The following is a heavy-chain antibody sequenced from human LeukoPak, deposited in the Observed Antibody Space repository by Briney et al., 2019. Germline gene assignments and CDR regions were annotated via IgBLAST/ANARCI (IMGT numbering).Heavy chain of an antibody. CDR3: ATEGYCTAASCPHGDAFGF. CDR1: GGSISTRDYY. Sequence: SETLSLTCSVSGGSISTRDYYWAWIRQTPGKGLEWIGSVYYSGNTNYNPSLKSRLAISVETSKNQFSLRLNSVTAADTAVYYCATEGYCTAASCPHGDAFGFWGHGTMVTVSS. D-gene: IGHD2-15*01. V-gene: IGHV4-39*07. J-gene: IGHJ3*01. CDR2: VYYSGNT.